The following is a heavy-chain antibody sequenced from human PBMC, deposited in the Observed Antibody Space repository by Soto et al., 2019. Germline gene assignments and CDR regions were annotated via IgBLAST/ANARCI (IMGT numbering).Heavy chain of an antibody. J-gene: IGHJ5*02. CDR1: GGSFSGYY. CDR2: INHSGST. V-gene: IGHV4-34*01. CDR3: ARAPYSSSPDP. Sequence: PSETLSLTCAVYGGSFSGYYWSWIRQPPGKGLEWIGEINHSGSTNYNPSLKSRVTIAVDTSKNQFSLKLSSVTAADTAVYYCARAPYSSSPDPWGQGTLVTVSS. D-gene: IGHD6-6*01.